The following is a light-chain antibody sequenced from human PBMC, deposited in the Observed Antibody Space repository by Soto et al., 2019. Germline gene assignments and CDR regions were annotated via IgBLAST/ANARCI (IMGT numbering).Light chain of an antibody. CDR1: QDISIW. CDR3: QQANTFPYT. Sequence: DIQMTQSPSSVSASVGERVTITCRASQDISIWLAWYQQRPGKAPQLLISAASNLHNGVPSRFSGSGSGTDFTLTISSLQPEDFATDYCQQANTFPYTFGQGTKL. J-gene: IGKJ2*01. V-gene: IGKV1-12*01. CDR2: AAS.